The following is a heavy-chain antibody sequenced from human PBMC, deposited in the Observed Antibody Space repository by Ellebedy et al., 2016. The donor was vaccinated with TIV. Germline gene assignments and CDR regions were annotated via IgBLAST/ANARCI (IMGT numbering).Heavy chain of an antibody. J-gene: IGHJ6*02. V-gene: IGHV3-74*01. CDR3: VRGHYYAMDV. CDR1: GSTFSTYW. CDR2: ITGDGSST. Sequence: GESLKISCADSGSTFSTYWMHWVRQVPGKGLVWVSRITGDGSSTAYADSVKGRFTVSRDNAKSTLYLQMSSLRAEDTAVYYCVRGHYYAMDVWGQGTTVTVSS.